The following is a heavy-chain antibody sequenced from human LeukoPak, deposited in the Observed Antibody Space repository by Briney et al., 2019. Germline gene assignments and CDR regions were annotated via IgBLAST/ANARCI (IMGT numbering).Heavy chain of an antibody. Sequence: SETLSLTCTVSGGSISSSSYYWGWIRQPPGKGLEWIGSIYYSGSTYYNPSLKSRVTISVDTSKNQFSLKLSSVTAADTAVYYCARGKVATLAGAFDYWGQGTLVTVSS. D-gene: IGHD5-12*01. CDR3: ARGKVATLAGAFDY. J-gene: IGHJ4*02. CDR2: IYYSGST. V-gene: IGHV4-39*07. CDR1: GGSISSSSYY.